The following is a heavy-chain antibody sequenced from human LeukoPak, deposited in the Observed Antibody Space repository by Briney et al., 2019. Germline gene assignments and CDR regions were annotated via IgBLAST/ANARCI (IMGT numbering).Heavy chain of an antibody. V-gene: IGHV5-51*01. CDR2: IYPGDSDT. D-gene: IGHD7-27*01. J-gene: IGHJ6*02. Sequence: RGESLKISCKGSGYSFTSYWIGWVRQMPGKGLEWMGIIYPGDSDTRYSPSFQGQVTISADKSISTAYLQWSSLKASDTAMYYCARRSGDLYYYYGMDVWGQGTTVTVSS. CDR3: ARRSGDLYYYYGMDV. CDR1: GYSFTSYW.